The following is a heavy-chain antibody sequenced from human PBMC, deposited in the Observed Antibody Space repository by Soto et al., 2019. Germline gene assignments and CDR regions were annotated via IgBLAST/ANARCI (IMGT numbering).Heavy chain of an antibody. Sequence: GGSLRLSCTASGFTFGDYAMSWFRQAPGKGLEWVGFIRSKAYGGTTEYAASVKGRFTISRDDSKSIAYLLMNSLKIEDTAVYYCTKRYFGGLDAFDVWGQGTMVTVSS. D-gene: IGHD3-9*01. CDR1: GFTFGDYA. V-gene: IGHV3-49*03. CDR2: IRSKAYGGTT. CDR3: TKRYFGGLDAFDV. J-gene: IGHJ3*01.